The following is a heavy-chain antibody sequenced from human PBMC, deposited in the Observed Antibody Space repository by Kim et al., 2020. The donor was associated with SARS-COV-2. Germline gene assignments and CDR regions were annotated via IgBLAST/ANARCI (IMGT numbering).Heavy chain of an antibody. CDR3: ARQGEYYDFWSGYSPDGMDV. Sequence: SETLSLTCTVSGGSISSSSYYWGWIRQPPGKGLEWIGSIYYSGSTYYNPSLKSRVTISVDTSKNQFSLKLSSVTAADTAVYYCARQGEYYDFWSGYSPDGMDVWGQGTTVTVSS. CDR1: GGSISSSSYY. D-gene: IGHD3-3*01. V-gene: IGHV4-39*01. CDR2: IYYSGST. J-gene: IGHJ6*02.